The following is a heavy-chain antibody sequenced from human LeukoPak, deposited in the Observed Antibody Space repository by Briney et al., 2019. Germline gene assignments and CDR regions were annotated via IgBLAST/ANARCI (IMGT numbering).Heavy chain of an antibody. Sequence: GGSLRLSCAASGFTFSNYAMSWVRQAPGKGLEWVSTIINSGGGTYYADSVKGRFTISGDNSKNTLYLQMNSLRAEDTAVYSCAKRDSSGYYYFDYWGQGTLVTVSS. J-gene: IGHJ4*02. CDR3: AKRDSSGYYYFDY. CDR1: GFTFSNYA. V-gene: IGHV3-23*01. CDR2: IINSGGGT. D-gene: IGHD3-22*01.